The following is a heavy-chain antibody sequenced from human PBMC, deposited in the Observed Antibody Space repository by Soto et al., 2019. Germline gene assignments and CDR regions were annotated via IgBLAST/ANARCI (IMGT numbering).Heavy chain of an antibody. Sequence: GSLRLSCAASGFTFSSYGMHWVRQAPGKGLEWVAVISYDGSNKYYADSVKGRFTISRDNSKNTLYLQMNSLRAEDTAVYYCAKDKKWLRLGLILDYWGQGTLVTVSS. J-gene: IGHJ4*02. CDR1: GFTFSSYG. CDR2: ISYDGSNK. D-gene: IGHD5-12*01. CDR3: AKDKKWLRLGLILDY. V-gene: IGHV3-30*18.